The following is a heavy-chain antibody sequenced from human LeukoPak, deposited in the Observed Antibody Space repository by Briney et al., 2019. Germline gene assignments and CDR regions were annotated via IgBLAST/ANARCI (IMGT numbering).Heavy chain of an antibody. CDR2: IYSGGST. CDR3: ARERELYSSGYQNWFDP. Sequence: GGSLRLSCAASGFTFSSYWMHWVRQAPGKGLEWVSVIYSGGSTYYADSVKGRFTISRDNSKNTLYLQMNSLRAEDTAVYYCARERELYSSGYQNWFDPWGQGTLVTVSS. D-gene: IGHD3-22*01. CDR1: GFTFSSYW. J-gene: IGHJ5*02. V-gene: IGHV3-66*01.